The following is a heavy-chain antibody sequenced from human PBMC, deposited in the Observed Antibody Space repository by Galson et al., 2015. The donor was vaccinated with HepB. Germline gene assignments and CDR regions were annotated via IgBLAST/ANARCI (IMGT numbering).Heavy chain of an antibody. Sequence: LSLTCTVSGGSISSGGHSWSWICQHPGKGLEWIGYIYYSGNTHYNPSLKSRVTISVDTSKKQFSLKLTSVTAADTAVYYCARVIRYSSGWHHDYWGQGTLVTVSS. CDR3: ARVIRYSSGWHHDY. V-gene: IGHV4-31*03. CDR2: IYYSGNT. D-gene: IGHD6-19*01. CDR1: GGSISSGGHS. J-gene: IGHJ4*02.